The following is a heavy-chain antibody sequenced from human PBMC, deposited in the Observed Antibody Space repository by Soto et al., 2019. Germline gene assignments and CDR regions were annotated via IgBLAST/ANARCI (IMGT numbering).Heavy chain of an antibody. Sequence: EVQLVESGGGLVQPGGSLRLSCAASGFTFSTCWMMWVRQAPGKGLEWVANINQDGSERYYVDSVKGRFTISRDNAKNSLYLQMNSRRAEDTAVYYCVKDNRGSYWGQGTVVTVSS. D-gene: IGHD3-10*01. CDR2: INQDGSER. CDR3: VKDNRGSY. V-gene: IGHV3-7*01. CDR1: GFTFSTCW. J-gene: IGHJ4*02.